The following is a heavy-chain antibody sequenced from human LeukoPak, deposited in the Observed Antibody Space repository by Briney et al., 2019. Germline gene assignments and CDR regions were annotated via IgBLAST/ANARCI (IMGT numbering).Heavy chain of an antibody. J-gene: IGHJ4*02. V-gene: IGHV3-33*01. Sequence: GGSLRLSCAASGFIFSAYGVHWVRQAPGKGLEWVAVMWYDGSSKDYADSVKGRFTISRDNSKNTLYLQMNSLRAEDTAVYYCALGSASIIPFDYWGQGTLVTVSS. CDR2: MWYDGSSK. CDR3: ALGSASIIPFDY. D-gene: IGHD3-3*01. CDR1: GFIFSAYG.